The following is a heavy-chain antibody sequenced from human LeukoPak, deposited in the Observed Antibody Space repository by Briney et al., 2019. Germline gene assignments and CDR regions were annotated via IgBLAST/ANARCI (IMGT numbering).Heavy chain of an antibody. CDR3: ATSLTTVTHYYYYMDV. V-gene: IGHV4-34*01. D-gene: IGHD4-11*01. CDR2: INHSGNT. CDR1: GGSFSGYY. J-gene: IGHJ6*03. Sequence: SETLSLTCAVYGGSFSGYYWSWIRQPPGKGLEWIGEINHSGNTNYNPSLKSRVTISVDTSKNQFSLKLSSVTAADTAVYYCATSLTTVTHYYYYMDVWGKGTTVTISS.